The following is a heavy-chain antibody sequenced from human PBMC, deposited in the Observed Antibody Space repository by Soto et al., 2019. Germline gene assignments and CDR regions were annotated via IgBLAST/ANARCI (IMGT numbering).Heavy chain of an antibody. D-gene: IGHD3-10*01. CDR1: GGSISSYY. V-gene: IGHV4-59*01. J-gene: IGHJ3*02. CDR3: ARAASWIRDAFDI. CDR2: IYYSGST. Sequence: SETLSLTCTVSGGSISSYYWSWIRQPPGKGLEWIGYIYYSGSTNYNPSLKSRVTISVDTSKNQFSLKLSSVTAADTAVYYCARAASWIRDAFDIWGQGTMVTVSS.